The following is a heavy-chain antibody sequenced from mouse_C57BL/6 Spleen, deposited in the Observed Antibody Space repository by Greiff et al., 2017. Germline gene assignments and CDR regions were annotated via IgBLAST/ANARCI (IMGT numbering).Heavy chain of an antibody. Sequence: VQLQQPGAELVRPGSSVKLSCKASGYTFTSYWMDWVKQRPGQGLEWIGNIYPSDSETHYNQKFKDKATLTVDKSSSTAYMQLSSLTSEDSAVYYCARPYYYGSSEYYFDYWGQGTTLTVSS. V-gene: IGHV1-61*01. J-gene: IGHJ2*01. CDR1: GYTFTSYW. CDR3: ARPYYYGSSEYYFDY. D-gene: IGHD1-1*01. CDR2: IYPSDSET.